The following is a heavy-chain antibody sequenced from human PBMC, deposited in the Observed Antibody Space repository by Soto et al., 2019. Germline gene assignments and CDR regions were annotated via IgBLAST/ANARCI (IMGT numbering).Heavy chain of an antibody. CDR3: AKGAYDILTGPPPYYYYGMDV. J-gene: IGHJ6*02. CDR1: GFTFSSYA. D-gene: IGHD3-9*01. Sequence: RLSCAASGFTFSSYAMSWVRQAPGKGLEWVSAISGSGGSTYYADSVKGRFTISRDNSKNTLYLQMNSLRAEDTAVYYCAKGAYDILTGPPPYYYYGMDVWGQGTTVTVSS. CDR2: ISGSGGST. V-gene: IGHV3-23*01.